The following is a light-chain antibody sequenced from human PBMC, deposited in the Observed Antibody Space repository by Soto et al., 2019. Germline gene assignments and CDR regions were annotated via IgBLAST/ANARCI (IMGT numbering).Light chain of an antibody. Sequence: QSALTQPASVSGSPGQSITISCTGTSSDVGAFTYVSWYQQHPGKAPKLMIYDVNDRPSGVSNRFSGSKSDNTASLTISGLQAEDEADYYCSSYTTSSTPYVFGTGTKLT. CDR3: SSYTTSSTPYV. J-gene: IGLJ1*01. CDR1: SSDVGAFTY. CDR2: DVN. V-gene: IGLV2-14*03.